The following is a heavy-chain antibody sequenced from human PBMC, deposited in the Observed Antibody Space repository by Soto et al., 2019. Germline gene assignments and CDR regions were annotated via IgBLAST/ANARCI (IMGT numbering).Heavy chain of an antibody. J-gene: IGHJ6*02. V-gene: IGHV3-74*01. CDR2: INSDETIT. Sequence: GGSLRLSCAASGFTFSNYWMHWVRQSPGKGLVWVSRINSDETITSYADSVKGRFTISRDNAKNSLYLQMNSLRAEDTAVYYCARDLTNYGDYIHYYYYGMDVWGQGTTVTVSS. CDR1: GFTFSNYW. D-gene: IGHD4-17*01. CDR3: ARDLTNYGDYIHYYYYGMDV.